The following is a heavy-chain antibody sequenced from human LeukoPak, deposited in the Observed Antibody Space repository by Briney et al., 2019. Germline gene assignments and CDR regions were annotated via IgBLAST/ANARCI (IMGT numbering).Heavy chain of an antibody. Sequence: ASVKVSCKASGYTFTSYYMQWVRQALGQGLEWMGIINPSGGSTSYAQKFQGRVTMTRDTSTSTVYMELSSLRSEDTAVYYCARDFRAAAGTFFFWGQGTLVTVSS. V-gene: IGHV1-46*01. CDR1: GYTFTSYY. CDR3: ARDFRAAAGTFFF. J-gene: IGHJ4*02. D-gene: IGHD6-13*01. CDR2: INPSGGST.